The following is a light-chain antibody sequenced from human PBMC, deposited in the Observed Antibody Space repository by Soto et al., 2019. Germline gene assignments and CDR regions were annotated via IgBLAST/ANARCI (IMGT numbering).Light chain of an antibody. Sequence: DIQMTQSPSSLSASVRDRITITFRASQSISNHLNWYQQKPGKGPNLLIYAASSLQRGVPSRFSGSGSGTDFTLTISSLQPEDFATFYCQQSYSTPITFGQGTRLEI. CDR2: AAS. V-gene: IGKV1-39*01. CDR1: QSISNH. J-gene: IGKJ5*01. CDR3: QQSYSTPIT.